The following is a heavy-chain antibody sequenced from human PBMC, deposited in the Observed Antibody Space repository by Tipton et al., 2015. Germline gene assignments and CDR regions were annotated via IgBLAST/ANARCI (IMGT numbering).Heavy chain of an antibody. D-gene: IGHD2-15*01. J-gene: IGHJ4*02. CDR3: ARHGEKYCSGGDCYPRSPDY. Sequence: LRLSCSVSSDSISKYYWSWIRQPPGKELEWIGYIQYSGSTNYNPSLKSRVTISVDTSKTQFSLKMRSVTATDTAVYYCARHGEKYCSGGDCYPRSPDYWGQGTLVTVSS. CDR1: SDSISKYY. CDR2: IQYSGST. V-gene: IGHV4-59*08.